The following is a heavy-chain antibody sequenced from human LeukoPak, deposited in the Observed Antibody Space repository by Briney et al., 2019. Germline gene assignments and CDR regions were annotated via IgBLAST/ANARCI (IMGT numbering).Heavy chain of an antibody. D-gene: IGHD2-2*01. CDR3: ARDCSSTSCSPY. J-gene: IGHJ4*02. V-gene: IGHV1-69*13. CDR2: IIPIFGTA. Sequence: ASVKVSCKASGGTFSSYAISWVRQAPGQGLEWMGGIIPIFGTANYAQKFQGRVTIAADESTSTAYMELSSLRSEDTAVYYCARDCSSTSCSPYWGQGTLVTVSS. CDR1: GGTFSSYA.